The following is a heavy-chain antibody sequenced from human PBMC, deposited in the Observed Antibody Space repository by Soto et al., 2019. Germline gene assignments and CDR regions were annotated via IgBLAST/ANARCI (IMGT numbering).Heavy chain of an antibody. V-gene: IGHV4-31*03. J-gene: IGHJ5*02. D-gene: IGHD2-8*01. CDR2: IYYSGST. CDR3: ARGSGIFYYFDP. Sequence: SETLSLTCTVSGGSISGGSYYWSWIRQYPGKGLEWMGYIYYSGSTYYNPSLKSRLTISVDTSKNQFSLKLSSVTAADTAVYYGARGSGIFYYFDPWGQGTLVTVSS. CDR1: GGSISGGSYY.